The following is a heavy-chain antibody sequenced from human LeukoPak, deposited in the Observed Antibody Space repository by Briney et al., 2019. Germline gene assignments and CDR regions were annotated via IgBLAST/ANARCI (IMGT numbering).Heavy chain of an antibody. V-gene: IGHV4-4*07. CDR2: IYTSGFT. J-gene: IGHJ4*02. D-gene: IGHD3-10*01. CDR1: GGSISDYY. Sequence: SETPSLTCSVSGGSISDYYWSWIRQPAGKGLEWIGRIYTSGFTNYNPSLKSRVTMSLDTSKNQFSLRLSSVTAADTAVYYCARDGSWAVNYFDHWGQGTLVTVSS. CDR3: ARDGSWAVNYFDH.